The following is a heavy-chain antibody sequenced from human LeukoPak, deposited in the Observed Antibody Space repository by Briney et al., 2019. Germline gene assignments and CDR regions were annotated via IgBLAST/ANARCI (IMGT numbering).Heavy chain of an antibody. J-gene: IGHJ6*02. CDR1: GFSVTSKY. D-gene: IGHD3-10*01. Sequence: GGSLRLSCAASGFSVTSKYINWVRQAPGKGLEWVLVVESGGDTSYANSVKGRFTVSRDIFQNTLYLQMNNLRAEDTAVYYCARVGSYYDMDVWGQGTAVTVSS. CDR2: VESGGDT. V-gene: IGHV3-53*01. CDR3: ARVGSYYDMDV.